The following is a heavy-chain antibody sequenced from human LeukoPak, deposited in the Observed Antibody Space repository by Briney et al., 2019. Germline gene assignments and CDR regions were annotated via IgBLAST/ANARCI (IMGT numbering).Heavy chain of an antibody. D-gene: IGHD3-9*01. V-gene: IGHV3-21*01. J-gene: IGHJ4*02. CDR1: GFTFSSYS. CDR3: ARADYDILTGYYASFDY. Sequence: GGSLRLSCAASGFTFSSYSMNWVRQAPGKGLEWVSSISSSSSYIYYADSVKGRFTISRDNAKNSLYLQMNSLRAEDTAVYYCARADYDILTGYYASFDYWGQGTLVTVSS. CDR2: ISSSSSYI.